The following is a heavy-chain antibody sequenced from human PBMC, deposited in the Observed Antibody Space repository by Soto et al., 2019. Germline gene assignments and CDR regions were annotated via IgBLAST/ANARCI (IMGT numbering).Heavy chain of an antibody. D-gene: IGHD1-1*01. Sequence: KGMEWVSIIYSGSNTKYADSVKGRFTISRDNSKNTLYLQMNSLRAEDTAVYYCFFFQAEDGIRGTVPVSAFLLNRSSDL. V-gene: IGHV3-66*01. CDR2: IYSGSNT. J-gene: IGHJ2*01. CDR3: FFFQAEDGIRGTVPVSAFLLNRSSDL.